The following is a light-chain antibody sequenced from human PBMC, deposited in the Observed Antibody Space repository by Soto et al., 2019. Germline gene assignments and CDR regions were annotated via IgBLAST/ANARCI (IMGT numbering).Light chain of an antibody. V-gene: IGLV6-57*01. CDR3: QSYDTSKPLV. Sequence: NFMLTQPHSVSESPGKTVTISCTRSSGSIGSSYVQWYQQRPGSSPTTVIFEDNQRTTGVPVRFSGSIDSSSNSASLVISGLRTEDEADYYCQSYDTSKPLVFGGGTKVTVL. CDR2: EDN. J-gene: IGLJ3*02. CDR1: SGSIGSSY.